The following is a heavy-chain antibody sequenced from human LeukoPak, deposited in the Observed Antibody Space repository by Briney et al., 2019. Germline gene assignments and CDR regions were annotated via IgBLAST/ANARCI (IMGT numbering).Heavy chain of an antibody. D-gene: IGHD2-15*01. V-gene: IGHV1-69*01. CDR1: GGTFSSYA. CDR3: ARGVYCSGGSCFTNWFDP. CDR2: IIPIFGTA. J-gene: IGHJ5*02. Sequence: GASVKVSCKASGGTFSSYAISWVRQAPGQGLEWMGGIIPIFGTANYAQKFQGRVTITADESTSTAYMELGSLRSEDTAVYYCARGVYCSGGSCFTNWFDPWGQGTLVTVSS.